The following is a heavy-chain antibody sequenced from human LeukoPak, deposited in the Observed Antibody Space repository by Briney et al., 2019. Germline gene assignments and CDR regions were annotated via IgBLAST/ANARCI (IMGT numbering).Heavy chain of an antibody. V-gene: IGHV3-21*01. D-gene: IGHD6-19*01. Sequence: GGSLRLSCAASEFTFSSYAMNWVRQAPGKGLEWVSSISSSSSYIYYADSVKGRFTISRDNAKNSLYLQMNSLRAEDTAVYYCARDSYSSGWYDYWGQGTLVTVSS. CDR2: ISSSSSYI. CDR3: ARDSYSSGWYDY. CDR1: EFTFSSYA. J-gene: IGHJ4*02.